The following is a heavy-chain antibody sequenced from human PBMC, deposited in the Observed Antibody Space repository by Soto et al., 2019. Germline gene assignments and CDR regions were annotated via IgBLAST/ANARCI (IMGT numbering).Heavy chain of an antibody. CDR3: ARTTYNWNYVFYDYYGMDV. Sequence: SGPTLVNPTQTLTLTCTFSGFSLSTSGVGVGWIRQPPGKALEWLALIYWNDDKRYSPSLKSRLTITKDTSKNQVVLTMTNMDPVDTATYYCARTTYNWNYVFYDYYGMDVWGQGTTVTVSS. CDR2: IYWNDDK. V-gene: IGHV2-5*01. CDR1: GFSLSTSGVG. D-gene: IGHD1-7*01. J-gene: IGHJ6*02.